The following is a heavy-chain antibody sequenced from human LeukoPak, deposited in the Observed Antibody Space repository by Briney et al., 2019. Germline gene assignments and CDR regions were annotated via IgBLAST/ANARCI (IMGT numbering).Heavy chain of an antibody. CDR1: GGSISSGGYY. J-gene: IGHJ6*02. CDR3: ARIMQIPWGMDV. D-gene: IGHD2-21*01. CDR2: IYYSGIT. Sequence: PSETLSLTCTVSGGSISSGGYYWSWIRQHPGKGLEWIGYIYYSGITYYNPSLKSRVTISVDTSKNQFSLKVTSVSAADTAVYYCARIMQIPWGMDVWGQGTTVTVSS. V-gene: IGHV4-31*03.